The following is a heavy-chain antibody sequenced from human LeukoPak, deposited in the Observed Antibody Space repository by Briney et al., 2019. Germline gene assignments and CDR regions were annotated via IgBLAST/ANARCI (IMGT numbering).Heavy chain of an antibody. J-gene: IGHJ4*02. CDR2: IKQDGSDK. D-gene: IGHD4-23*01. V-gene: IGHV3-7*01. Sequence: GGSLRLSCATSGFSFSSYWMSWVRQAPGKGLEWVANIKQDGSDKDYVDSVKGRFTIPRDNAKNSLYLQMNSLRAEDTAVYYCARAGFRWVDYWGQGTLVTVSS. CDR1: GFSFSSYW. CDR3: ARAGFRWVDY.